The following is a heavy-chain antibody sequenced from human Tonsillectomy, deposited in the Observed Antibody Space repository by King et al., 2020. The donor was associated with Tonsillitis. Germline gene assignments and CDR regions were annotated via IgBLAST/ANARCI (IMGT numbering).Heavy chain of an antibody. V-gene: IGHV1-46*01. J-gene: IGHJ4*02. D-gene: IGHD3-22*01. CDR1: GYTFTSYY. Sequence: QLVQSGAEVKKPGASVKVSCKASGYTFTSYYMHWVRQAPGQGLEWMGIINPSGGSTSYAQKFQGRVTMTRDTSTSTVYMELSSLRSEDTAVYHCARSEDGNYYDSSGYFFWGQGTLVTVSS. CDR3: ARSEDGNYYDSSGYFF. CDR2: INPSGGST.